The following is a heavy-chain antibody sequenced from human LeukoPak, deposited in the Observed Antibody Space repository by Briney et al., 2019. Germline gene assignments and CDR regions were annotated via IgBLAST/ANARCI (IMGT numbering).Heavy chain of an antibody. Sequence: GGSLRLSCAASGFTFSTNWMTWVRQAPGKGLEWVANIKEDGSQKYYVDSVKGRFTISRDNAKNSLYLQMNNLRAEDTAEYYCVRFSRNLDNWGQGTQVTVSS. CDR1: GFTFSTNW. D-gene: IGHD1-14*01. V-gene: IGHV3-7*01. CDR3: VRFSRNLDN. CDR2: IKEDGSQK. J-gene: IGHJ4*02.